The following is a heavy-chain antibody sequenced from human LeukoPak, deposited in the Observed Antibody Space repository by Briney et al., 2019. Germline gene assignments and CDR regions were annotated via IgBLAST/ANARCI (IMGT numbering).Heavy chain of an antibody. CDR3: AGGIAARPRIFDY. J-gene: IGHJ4*02. Sequence: GGSLRLSCAASGFTLSSNYMSWVRQAPGKGLECVSVIYSGGSTYYADSVKGRFTISRDNSKNTLYLQMNSLRAEDTAVYYCAGGIAARPRIFDYWGQGTLVTVSS. CDR1: GFTLSSNY. D-gene: IGHD6-6*01. CDR2: IYSGGST. V-gene: IGHV3-66*02.